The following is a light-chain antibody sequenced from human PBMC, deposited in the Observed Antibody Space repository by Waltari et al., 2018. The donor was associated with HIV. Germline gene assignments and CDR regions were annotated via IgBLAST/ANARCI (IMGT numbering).Light chain of an antibody. CDR2: DTS. CDR3: QLYGSSPWT. V-gene: IGKV3-20*01. Sequence: EIVLTQSPGTLSLSPGERATLSCRASQSVCSSCLTWYQQKPGQAPRLLIYDTSSRATGIPDRFSGSGSGTDFTLTISRLEPEDFAVYYCQLYGSSPWTFGHGTKVEIK. J-gene: IGKJ1*01. CDR1: QSVCSSC.